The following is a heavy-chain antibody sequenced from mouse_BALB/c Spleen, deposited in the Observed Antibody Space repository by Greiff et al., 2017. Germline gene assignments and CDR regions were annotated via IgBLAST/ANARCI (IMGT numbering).Heavy chain of an antibody. J-gene: IGHJ4*01. CDR1: GYTFTSYV. D-gene: IGHD2-14*01. Sequence: EVQLQQSGPELVKPGASVKMSCKASGYTFTSYVMHWVKQKPGQGLEWIGYINPYNDGTKYNEKFKGKATLTSDKSSSTAYMELSSLTSEDSAVYYCARLYDVDAMDYWGQGTSVTVSS. CDR3: ARLYDVDAMDY. CDR2: INPYNDGT. V-gene: IGHV1-14*01.